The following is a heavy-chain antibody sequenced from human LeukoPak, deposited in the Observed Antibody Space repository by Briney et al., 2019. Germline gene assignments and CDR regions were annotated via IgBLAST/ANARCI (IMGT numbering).Heavy chain of an antibody. CDR1: GLTLSNAW. CDR2: IKSKSDGGIK. V-gene: IGHV3-15*01. J-gene: IGHJ4*02. Sequence: GGSLRLSCAASGLTLSNAWMTWVRQAPGKGLEWVARIKSKSDGGIKDYAAPVKGTFTISRDDSENTVYLQMNSLKIEDTAVYYCATGRSGYFDSWGQGALVFVSS. CDR3: ATGRSGYFDS.